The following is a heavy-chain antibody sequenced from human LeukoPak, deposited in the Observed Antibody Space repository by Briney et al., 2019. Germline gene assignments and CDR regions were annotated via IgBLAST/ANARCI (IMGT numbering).Heavy chain of an antibody. CDR3: ARVVQNYYYYMDV. D-gene: IGHD2-15*01. CDR2: INSDGSST. CDR1: GFTFSSYW. Sequence: GGSLRLSCAASGFTFSSYWIHWVRQAPGKGLLWVSRINSDGSSTSYADSVKGRLTISRNNAKNTLYLQMNSLRAEDTAVYYCARVVQNYYYYMDVWGKGTTVTVSS. J-gene: IGHJ6*03. V-gene: IGHV3-74*01.